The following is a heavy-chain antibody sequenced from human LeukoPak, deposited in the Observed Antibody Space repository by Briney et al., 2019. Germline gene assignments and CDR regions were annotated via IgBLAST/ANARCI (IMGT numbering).Heavy chain of an antibody. CDR2: IYYSGST. V-gene: IGHV4-39*07. CDR3: ARSPNYYDSSGYYNWFDP. D-gene: IGHD3-22*01. J-gene: IGHJ5*02. CDR1: GGSISSISYY. Sequence: SETLSLTCTVSGGSISSISYYWGWIRQPPGKGLEWIGSIYYSGSTYYNPSLKSRVTISVGTSKNQFSLKLSSVTAADTAVYYCARSPNYYDSSGYYNWFDPWGQGTLVTVSS.